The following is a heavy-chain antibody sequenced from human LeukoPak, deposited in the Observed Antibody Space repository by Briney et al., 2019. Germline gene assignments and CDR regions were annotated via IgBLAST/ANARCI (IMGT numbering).Heavy chain of an antibody. V-gene: IGHV1-69*04. CDR3: ARDHYDSSGYNDY. CDR1: GGTFSSYA. D-gene: IGHD3-22*01. J-gene: IGHJ4*02. Sequence: ASVKVSCKASGGTFSSYAISWVRQAPGQGLEWMGRIIPILGIANYAQKFQGRVTITADKSTSTAYMELSSLRSEDTAVYYCARDHYDSSGYNDYWGQGTLVTVSP. CDR2: IIPILGIA.